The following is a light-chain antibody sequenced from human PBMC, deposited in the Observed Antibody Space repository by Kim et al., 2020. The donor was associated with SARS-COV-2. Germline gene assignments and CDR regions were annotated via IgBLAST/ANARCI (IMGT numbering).Light chain of an antibody. CDR1: QSITTK. CDR3: QQYNAWVT. CDR2: DAS. J-gene: IGKJ4*01. V-gene: IGKV3-15*01. Sequence: LSVSPGEGATLSCRASQSITTKLAWYQQKPGQAPRLLIYDASIRAAGVPARFGGSGSGTAFTLTISTLQSEDSAIYYCQQYNAWVTFGGGTKLEIK.